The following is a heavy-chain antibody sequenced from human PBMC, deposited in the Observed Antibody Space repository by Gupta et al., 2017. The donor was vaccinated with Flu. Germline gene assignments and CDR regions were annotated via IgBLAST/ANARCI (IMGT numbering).Heavy chain of an antibody. CDR3: TKEGGDARSPQKLAFDD. CDR2: ISNDGSTD. D-gene: IGHD2-21*01. Sequence: VRQAPGKGLEWVAVISNDGSTDYYANSVKGRFTIFRDNSKNTMYLQMNALEPEDTAVYYCTKEGGDARSPQKLAFDDWGQGTLVTVSS. J-gene: IGHJ4*02. V-gene: IGHV3-30*18.